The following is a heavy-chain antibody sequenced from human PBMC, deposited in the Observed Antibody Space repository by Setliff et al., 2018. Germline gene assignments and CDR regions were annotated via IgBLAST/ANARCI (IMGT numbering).Heavy chain of an antibody. Sequence: ASVKVSCKASGYMFKRYGINWMRQAPGQGFEWMGWISPYTGNTFYAPQFQGRVIMTTDTSAKTAYMDLRSLRSDDTAVYYCERLVRYCSTTSCQRTSGDDFWGLGTLVTVSS. CDR3: ERLVRYCSTTSCQRTSGDDF. CDR2: ISPYTGNT. D-gene: IGHD2-2*01. J-gene: IGHJ4*02. V-gene: IGHV1-18*04. CDR1: GYMFKRYG.